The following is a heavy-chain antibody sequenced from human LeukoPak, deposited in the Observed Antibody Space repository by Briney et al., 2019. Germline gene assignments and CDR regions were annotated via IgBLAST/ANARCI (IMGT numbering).Heavy chain of an antibody. J-gene: IGHJ4*02. D-gene: IGHD1-20*01. V-gene: IGHV3-21*05. CDR3: ARDHNWAFGS. Sequence: PGGSLRLSCAASGFTFSDYSMNWVRQAPGRGLEWLSYIGLASGFTSYADSVKGRFTISSDTARNSLYLHLNSLRAEDTAVYFCARDHNWAFGSWGQGTLVTVSS. CDR2: IGLASGFT. CDR1: GFTFSDYS.